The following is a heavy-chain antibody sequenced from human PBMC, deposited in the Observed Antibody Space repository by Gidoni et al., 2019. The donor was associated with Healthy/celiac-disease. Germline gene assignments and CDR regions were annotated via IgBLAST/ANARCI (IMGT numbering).Heavy chain of an antibody. V-gene: IGHV3-33*01. CDR3: ARDWDYGGNSGLDY. Sequence: QVQLVESGGAVVQPGSSLRLSCAASGFPFSSYGMHWVRQAPGKGLEWVAVIWYDGSNKYYADSVKGRFTISRDNSKNTLYLQMNSLRAEDTAVYYCARDWDYGGNSGLDYWGQGTLVTVSS. D-gene: IGHD4-17*01. CDR2: IWYDGSNK. J-gene: IGHJ4*02. CDR1: GFPFSSYG.